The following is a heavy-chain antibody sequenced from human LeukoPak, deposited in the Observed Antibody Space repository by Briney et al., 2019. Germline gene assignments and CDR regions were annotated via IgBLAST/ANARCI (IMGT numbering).Heavy chain of an antibody. CDR2: INPKSGGT. Sequence: ASVKVSCKAPGYTFSGYYMHWVRQAPGQGLEWMGWINPKSGGTKYAQKFQGRVTMTRDTSISTAYMELSSLRSDDTAVYYCARDNTPWFDPWGQGTLVTVSS. CDR1: GYTFSGYY. CDR3: ARDNTPWFDP. V-gene: IGHV1-2*02. J-gene: IGHJ5*02.